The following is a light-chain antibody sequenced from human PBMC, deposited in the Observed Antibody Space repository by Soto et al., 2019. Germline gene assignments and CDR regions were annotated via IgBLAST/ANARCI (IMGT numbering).Light chain of an antibody. CDR1: QSISSY. Sequence: IQMTPSPSSLSASVGDRVTITCPASQSISSYLNWYQQKPGKAPKLLIYAASSLQSGVPSRFSGSGSGTDFTLTISSLQPEDFATYYCLQDYNYPITFGQGTRLEI. CDR3: LQDYNYPIT. J-gene: IGKJ5*01. CDR2: AAS. V-gene: IGKV1-6*01.